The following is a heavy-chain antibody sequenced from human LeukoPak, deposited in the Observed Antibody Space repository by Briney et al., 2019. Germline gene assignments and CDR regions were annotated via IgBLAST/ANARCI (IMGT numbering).Heavy chain of an antibody. CDR2: ITATGSRT. D-gene: IGHD3-16*01. V-gene: IGHV3-23*01. J-gene: IGHJ4*02. CDR3: ATSMGGGNIDY. CDR1: GFTVSSNY. Sequence: GSLRLSCAASGFTVSSNYMSWVRQAPGKGLEWVSGITATGSRTYYADSVKGRFTISRDSSKNTLYLQLNSLRVDDTAVYYCATSMGGGNIDYWGQGTLVTVSS.